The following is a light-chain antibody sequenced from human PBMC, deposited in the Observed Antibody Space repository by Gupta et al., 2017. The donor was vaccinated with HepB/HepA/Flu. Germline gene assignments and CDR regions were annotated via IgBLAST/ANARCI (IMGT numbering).Light chain of an antibody. V-gene: IGLV1-40*01. CDR1: RSNIGAGYD. CDR3: QSYDSSLNGLV. CDR2: GDN. Sequence: QSVLTQPPSVSGAPGQRVTISCTGSRSNIGAGYDVHWYQQLPGTAPKLLVYGDNNRPSGVPDRFSGYESGASASLASTGLLGEDEADYYCQSYDSSLNGLVFGGGTKLTVL. J-gene: IGLJ2*01.